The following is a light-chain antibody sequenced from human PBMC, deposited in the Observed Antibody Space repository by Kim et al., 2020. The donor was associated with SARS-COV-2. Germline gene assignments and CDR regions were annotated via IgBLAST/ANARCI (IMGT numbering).Light chain of an antibody. J-gene: IGLJ3*02. V-gene: IGLV2-23*02. CDR1: SSDVGSYNL. Sequence: GQSITISCTATSSDVGSYNLVSWYQQHPGKAPKLMIYEVSKRPSGVSNRFSGSKSGNTASLTISGLQAEDEADYYCCSYAGSSTWVFGGGTQLTVL. CDR2: EVS. CDR3: CSYAGSSTWV.